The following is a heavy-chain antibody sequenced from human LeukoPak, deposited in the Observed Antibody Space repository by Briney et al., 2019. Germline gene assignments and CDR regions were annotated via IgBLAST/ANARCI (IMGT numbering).Heavy chain of an antibody. CDR3: ARGYGGYNLHYYYYMDV. CDR1: GGSFSGYY. CDR2: INHSGST. Sequence: SETLSLTCAVHGGSFSGYYWSWIRQPPGKGLEWIGEINHSGSTNYNPSPKSRVTISVDTSKNQFSLKLSSVTAADTAVYYCARGYGGYNLHYYYYMDVWGKGTTVTVSS. V-gene: IGHV4-34*01. J-gene: IGHJ6*03. D-gene: IGHD4-17*01.